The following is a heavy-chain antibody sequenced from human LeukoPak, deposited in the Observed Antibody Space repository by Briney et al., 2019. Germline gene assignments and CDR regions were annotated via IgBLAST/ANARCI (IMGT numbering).Heavy chain of an antibody. V-gene: IGHV4-59*01. J-gene: IGHJ4*02. CDR3: ARGAAITY. D-gene: IGHD5-24*01. CDR1: DDSITIYY. Sequence: SETLSLTCTVSDDSITIYYWSWIRQPPGKGLEWIGYIDHTGSTNYNPSLKSRVTISRDTSKNHFSLELSSATAADTAVYYCARGAAITYWGQGTLVTVSS. CDR2: IDHTGST.